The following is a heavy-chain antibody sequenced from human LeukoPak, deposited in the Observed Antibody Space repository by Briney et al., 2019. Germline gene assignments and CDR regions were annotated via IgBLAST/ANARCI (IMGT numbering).Heavy chain of an antibody. J-gene: IGHJ6*02. D-gene: IGHD6-6*01. CDR1: GGSISSYY. CDR3: ARQVEYSRPQYYYGMDV. CDR2: IQHSGST. Sequence: PSETLSLTCTVSGGSISSYYWSWVWQPPGKGLEYIGYIQHSGSTNYNPSLKSRVTMSIDTSKNQFSLKLSSVTAADTAVYYCARQVEYSRPQYYYGMDVWGQGTTVTVSS. V-gene: IGHV4-59*08.